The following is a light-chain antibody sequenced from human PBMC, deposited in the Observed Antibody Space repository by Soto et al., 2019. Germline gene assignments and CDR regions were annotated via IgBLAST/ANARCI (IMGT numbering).Light chain of an antibody. V-gene: IGLV1-40*01. CDR3: QSFDSSLRGSV. Sequence: QSVLTQPPSVSGAPGQRVTISCTGSSSNIGAGYDVHWYQQLPGTAPKLLIYDNSNRPAGVPDRFSGSQSGTSASLAITGLQAEDEADYYCQSFDSSLRGSVFGTGTKVTVL. CDR1: SSNIGAGYD. CDR2: DNS. J-gene: IGLJ1*01.